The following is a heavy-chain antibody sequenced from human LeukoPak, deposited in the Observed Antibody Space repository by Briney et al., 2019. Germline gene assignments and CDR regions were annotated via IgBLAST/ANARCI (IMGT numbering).Heavy chain of an antibody. Sequence: GASVKVSCKASGYTFTSYGISWVRQAPGQGLEWMGWISAYNGNTNYAQKLQGRVTMTTDTSTSIAYMELRSLRSDDTAVYYCARDNWRYYDSSGYYSDSSWFDPWGQGTLVTVSS. CDR1: GYTFTSYG. CDR2: ISAYNGNT. J-gene: IGHJ5*02. CDR3: ARDNWRYYDSSGYYSDSSWFDP. D-gene: IGHD3-22*01. V-gene: IGHV1-18*01.